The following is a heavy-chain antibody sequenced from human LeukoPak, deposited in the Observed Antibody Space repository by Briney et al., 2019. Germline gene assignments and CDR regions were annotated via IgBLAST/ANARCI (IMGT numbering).Heavy chain of an antibody. J-gene: IGHJ4*02. V-gene: IGHV3-49*03. CDR1: GFTLGDYA. Sequence: GRSLRLSCTASGFTLGDYAMSWFRQAPGKGLEWVGFIRSKAYGGTTEYAASVKGRFTISRDDSKSIAYLQMNSLKTEDTAVYYCTRPPLRYFDWLLGVDYWGQGTLVTVSS. CDR2: IRSKAYGGTT. D-gene: IGHD3-9*01. CDR3: TRPPLRYFDWLLGVDY.